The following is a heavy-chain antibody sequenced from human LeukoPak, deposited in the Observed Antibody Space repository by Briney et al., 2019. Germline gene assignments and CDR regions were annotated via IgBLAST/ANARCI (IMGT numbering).Heavy chain of an antibody. V-gene: IGHV3-43D*03. CDR3: ARKGLGGELGGFDS. D-gene: IGHD1-26*01. J-gene: IGHJ4*02. CDR2: ISWDGGGT. CDR1: GFTFDDYA. Sequence: GGSLRLSCAASGFTFDDYAMHWVRQAPGKGLEWVSLISWDGGGTYYADTVKGRFTISRDNSKNSLYLQMNSLRVDDTALYHCARKGLGGELGGFDSWGQGTLVTVSS.